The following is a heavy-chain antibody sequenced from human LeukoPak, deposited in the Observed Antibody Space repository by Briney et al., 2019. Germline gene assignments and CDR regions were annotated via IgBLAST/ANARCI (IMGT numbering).Heavy chain of an antibody. J-gene: IGHJ4*02. CDR2: MYYSGNT. CDR3: ARQPAGDYVSDY. CDR1: GGSISSSSYY. V-gene: IGHV4-39*01. D-gene: IGHD4-17*01. Sequence: SETLSLTCTVSGGSISSSSYYWGWIRQPPGKGLEWIGTMYYSGNTYYNPSLKSRVTISVDTSRNQISLKLSSVTAADTAVYYCARQPAGDYVSDYWGQGTLVTVSS.